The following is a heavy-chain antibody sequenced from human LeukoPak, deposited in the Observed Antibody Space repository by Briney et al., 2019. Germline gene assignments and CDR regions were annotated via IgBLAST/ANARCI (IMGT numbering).Heavy chain of an antibody. V-gene: IGHV1-69*05. D-gene: IGHD4-17*01. CDR1: GGTFSSYA. J-gene: IGHJ3*02. CDR3: ARGLTGYGDYGDAFDI. Sequence: SVKVSCKASGGTFSSYAISGVRQAPGQGLEWMGGIIPIFGTANYAQKFQGRVTITTDESTSTAYMELSSLRSEDTAVYYCARGLTGYGDYGDAFDIWGQGTMVTVSS. CDR2: IIPIFGTA.